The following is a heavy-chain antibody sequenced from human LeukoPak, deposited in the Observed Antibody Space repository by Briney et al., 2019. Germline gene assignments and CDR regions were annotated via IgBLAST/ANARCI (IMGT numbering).Heavy chain of an antibody. CDR1: GYTFTDYY. Sequence: GASVKISCKVSGYTFTDYYMHWVQQAPGKGLEWMGLVDPEDGETIYAEKFQGRVTITADTSTDTAYMELSSLRSEDTAVHYCATGPLAGAFDIWGQGTMVTVSS. V-gene: IGHV1-69-2*01. J-gene: IGHJ3*02. CDR2: VDPEDGET. CDR3: ATGPLAGAFDI.